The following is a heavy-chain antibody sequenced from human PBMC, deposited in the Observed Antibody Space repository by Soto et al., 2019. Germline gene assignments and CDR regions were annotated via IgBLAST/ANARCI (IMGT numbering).Heavy chain of an antibody. Sequence: PSETLSLTCTVSGGSISGYYWSWIRQPPGKGLERIGSIYYSGSTYYNPSLKSRVTVSVDTSKNQFSLKLSSVTAADTAVYYCARHPSDFWFDPWGQGTLVTVSS. V-gene: IGHV4-39*01. CDR1: GGSISGYY. J-gene: IGHJ5*02. D-gene: IGHD2-21*02. CDR2: IYYSGST. CDR3: ARHPSDFWFDP.